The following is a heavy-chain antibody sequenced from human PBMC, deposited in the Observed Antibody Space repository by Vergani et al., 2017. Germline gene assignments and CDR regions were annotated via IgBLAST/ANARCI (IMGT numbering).Heavy chain of an antibody. CDR2: IHHSGDT. V-gene: IGHV4-38-2*01. D-gene: IGHD3-10*01. CDR1: DSSIMTNPY. Sequence: QVQLQESGPGLVKPSETLTLTCDVSDSSIMTNPYWGWFRQSPGKGLEWIGCIHHSGDTHYNSSRKSRVSISIVSSSKFSLSLTSVTAADTAIYYCARHRGSGGFFPSSYFYGMGVWGHGTTVTVSS. CDR3: ARHRGSGGFFPSSYFYGMGV. J-gene: IGHJ6*02.